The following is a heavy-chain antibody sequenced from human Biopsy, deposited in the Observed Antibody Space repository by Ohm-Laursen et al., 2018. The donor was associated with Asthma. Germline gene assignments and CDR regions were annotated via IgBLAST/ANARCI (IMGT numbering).Heavy chain of an antibody. Sequence: SDTLSLTCTGSGGYMRSGNYYWGWIRQPPGKGLEWIGSIYYSGTTYSNPSLGSRITVSADTSKNLFSRKLTSVTAADTAVYYCVRGSSSWHHGPFHYYYGLDVWGQGTTATVSS. V-gene: IGHV4-39*01. CDR3: VRGSSSWHHGPFHYYYGLDV. J-gene: IGHJ6*02. CDR2: IYYSGTT. CDR1: GGYMRSGNYY. D-gene: IGHD6-13*01.